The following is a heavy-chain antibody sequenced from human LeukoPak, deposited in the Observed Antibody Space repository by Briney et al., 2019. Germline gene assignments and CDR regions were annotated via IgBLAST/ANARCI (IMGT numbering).Heavy chain of an antibody. CDR3: ARDSGGDGGNSY. J-gene: IGHJ4*02. CDR2: IIPILGIA. CDR1: GGTFSSYA. Sequence: ASVKVSRKASGGTFSSYAISWVRQAPGQGLEWMGRIIPILGIANYAQKFQGRVTITADKSTSTAYMELSSLRSEDTAVYYCARDSGGDGGNSYWGQGTLVTVSS. V-gene: IGHV1-69*04. D-gene: IGHD4-23*01.